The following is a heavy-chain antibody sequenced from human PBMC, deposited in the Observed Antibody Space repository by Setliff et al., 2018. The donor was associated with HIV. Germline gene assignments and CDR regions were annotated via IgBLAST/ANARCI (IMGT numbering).Heavy chain of an antibody. Sequence: SETLSLTCTVSGGSINSTSYYWGWIRQPPGNGLEWIGSLYPDGNTYYNPSLKSRVTISTYTSKNEFSLKLTSVTAADTAVYYCARRLNSAYFDWGQGALVTVSS. V-gene: IGHV4-39*01. CDR2: LYPDGNT. CDR3: ARRLNSAYFD. J-gene: IGHJ4*02. CDR1: GGSINSTSYY. D-gene: IGHD5-12*01.